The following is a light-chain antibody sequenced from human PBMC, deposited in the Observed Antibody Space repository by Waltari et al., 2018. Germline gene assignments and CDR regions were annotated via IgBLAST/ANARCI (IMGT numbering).Light chain of an antibody. CDR3: QHYVRLPVT. Sequence: EIVFTQSPGILSLSPGEVATTSCRASQSVGRSLAWYQQKPGHAPRLVISGASNRATGIPYRFSGSGSGTDFSLTISRLEPEDFAVYYCQHYVRLPVTFGRGTKVEIK. V-gene: IGKV3-20*01. J-gene: IGKJ4*02. CDR1: QSVGRS. CDR2: GAS.